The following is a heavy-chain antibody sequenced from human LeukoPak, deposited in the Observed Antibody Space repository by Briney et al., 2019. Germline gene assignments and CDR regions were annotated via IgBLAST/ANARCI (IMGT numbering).Heavy chain of an antibody. CDR3: ARAVRYSSSLPYFDY. V-gene: IGHV4-61*02. CDR2: IYTSGST. CDR1: GGSISSGSYY. J-gene: IGHJ4*02. Sequence: SETLSLTCTVSGGSISSGSYYWSWIRQPAGKGLEWIGRIYTSGSTNYNPSLKSRVTISVDTSKNQFSLKLSSVTAADTAVYYCARAVRYSSSLPYFDYWGQGTLVTVSS. D-gene: IGHD6-13*01.